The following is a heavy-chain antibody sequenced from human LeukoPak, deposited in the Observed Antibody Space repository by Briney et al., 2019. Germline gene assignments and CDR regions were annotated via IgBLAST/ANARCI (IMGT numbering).Heavy chain of an antibody. CDR2: ISGSGGST. CDR1: GFTFSSYA. CDR3: AKDLWVGTKGDFDY. J-gene: IGHJ4*02. D-gene: IGHD1/OR15-1a*01. Sequence: PGGSLRLSCAASGFTFSSYAMTWVRQAPGKGLEWVSGISGSGGSTYYADSVKGRFTISRDNSKNTLYLLMSSVRAEDTAVYYCAKDLWVGTKGDFDYWGQGTLVTVSS. V-gene: IGHV3-23*01.